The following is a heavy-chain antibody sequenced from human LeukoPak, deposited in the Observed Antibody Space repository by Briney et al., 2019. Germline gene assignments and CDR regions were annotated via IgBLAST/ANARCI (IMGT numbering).Heavy chain of an antibody. CDR1: GFTFSSYA. Sequence: GGSLRLSCAASGFTFSSYAMHWVRQAPGKGLEYVSAISSNGGSTYYANSVKGRFTISRDNSKTTLYLQMGSLRAEDMAVYYCAREIKPGYSYGRACDYWGQGTLVTVSS. CDR2: ISSNGGST. J-gene: IGHJ4*02. D-gene: IGHD5-18*01. V-gene: IGHV3-64*01. CDR3: AREIKPGYSYGRACDY.